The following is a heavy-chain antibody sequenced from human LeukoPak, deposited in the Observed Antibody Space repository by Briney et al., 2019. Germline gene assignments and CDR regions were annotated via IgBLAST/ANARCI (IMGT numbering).Heavy chain of an antibody. D-gene: IGHD3-16*01. CDR3: ARGGYYYYYMDV. V-gene: IGHV4-39*07. CDR2: IYYGGST. CDR1: GGSINSRSYY. J-gene: IGHJ6*03. Sequence: SETLSLTCAVSGGSINSRSYYWGWIRQPPGKGLEWIGSIYYGGSTYYNSSLKSRVTISVDTSKNQFSLKLSSVTAADTAVYFCARGGYYYYYMDVWGKGTTVTVSS.